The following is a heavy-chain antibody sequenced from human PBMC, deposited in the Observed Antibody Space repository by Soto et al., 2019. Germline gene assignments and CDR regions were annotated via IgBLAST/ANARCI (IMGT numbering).Heavy chain of an antibody. CDR1: GGTFSSYA. D-gene: IGHD2-2*01. J-gene: IGHJ4*02. V-gene: IGHV1-69*13. CDR2: IIPIFGTA. CDR3: ARPGFCSRTDCSDFDY. Sequence: ASVKVSCKASGGTFSSYAISWVRQAPGQGLEWMGGIIPIFGTANYAQKFQGRVTITADESTSTAYMELSSLRSEDTAVYYCARPGFCSRTDCSDFDYWGQGTQVTVSS.